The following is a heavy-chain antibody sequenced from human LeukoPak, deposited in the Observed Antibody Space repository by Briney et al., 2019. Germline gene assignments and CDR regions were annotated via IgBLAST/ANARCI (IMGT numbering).Heavy chain of an antibody. CDR1: GFTFSTYS. CDR3: AKAPVLRFLEWLSYYMDV. Sequence: GGSLRLSCEASGFTFSTYSMNWVRQAPGKGLEWVAHISSGSANIYYADSVKGRFTISRDNSKNTLYLQMNSLRAEDTAVYYCAKAPVLRFLEWLSYYMDVWGKGTTVTVSS. CDR2: ISSGSANI. D-gene: IGHD3-3*01. V-gene: IGHV3-48*01. J-gene: IGHJ6*03.